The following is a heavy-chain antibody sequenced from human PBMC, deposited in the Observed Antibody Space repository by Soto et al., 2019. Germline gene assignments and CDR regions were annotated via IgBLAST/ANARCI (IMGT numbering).Heavy chain of an antibody. J-gene: IGHJ4*02. CDR1: GFPFTSYA. CDR3: AKAYSSGWYFFDY. D-gene: IGHD6-19*01. CDR2: ISGSGDST. Sequence: GGSLRLSCAASGFPFTSYAMGWVRQAPGKGLEGVSSISGSGDSTYYADSVKGRFTISRDNSKSTVSLQMYSLRAEDTAVYYCAKAYSSGWYFFDYWGQGTQVTVSS. V-gene: IGHV3-23*01.